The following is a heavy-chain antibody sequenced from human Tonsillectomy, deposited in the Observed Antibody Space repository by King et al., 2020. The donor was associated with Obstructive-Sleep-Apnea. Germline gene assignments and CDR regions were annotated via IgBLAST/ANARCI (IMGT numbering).Heavy chain of an antibody. CDR1: GYNFTTYW. CDR2: IYPGDSDT. CDR3: ARAYSYLYNWFDP. J-gene: IGHJ5*02. D-gene: IGHD2-15*01. Sequence: VQLPQSGVEVKKPGESLTISCQGSGYNFTTYWIGWVRQMPGKGLEWMGIIYPGDSDTRYSPSFQGQVTISADKSISTAYLQWSSLKASDTAIYYCARAYSYLYNWFDPWGQGTLVTVSS. V-gene: IGHV5-51*01.